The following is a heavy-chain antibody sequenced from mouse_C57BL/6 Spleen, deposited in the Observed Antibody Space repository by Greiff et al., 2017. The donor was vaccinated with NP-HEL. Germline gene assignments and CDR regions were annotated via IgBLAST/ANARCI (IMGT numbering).Heavy chain of an antibody. V-gene: IGHV5-17*01. J-gene: IGHJ4*01. D-gene: IGHD1-1*01. CDR2: ISSGSSTI. Sequence: DVHLVESGGGLVKPGGSLKLSCAASGFTFSDYGMHWVRQAPEKGLEWVAYISSGSSTIYYADTVKGRFTISRDNAKNTLFLQMTSLRSEDTAMYYCARKDITTVVATGGAMDYWGQGTSVTVSS. CDR1: GFTFSDYG. CDR3: ARKDITTVVATGGAMDY.